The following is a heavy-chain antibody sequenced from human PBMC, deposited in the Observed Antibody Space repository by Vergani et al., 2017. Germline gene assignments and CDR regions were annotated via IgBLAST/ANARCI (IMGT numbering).Heavy chain of an antibody. J-gene: IGHJ4*02. Sequence: QVQLQESGPGLVKPSQTLSLTCTVSGGSISSGGYYWSWIRQHPGKGLEWIGYIYYSGSTYYNPSLKSRVTISVDTSKNQFSLKLSSLTAAATVVYYCARGGLARRFDYWGQGTLVTVSP. CDR2: IYYSGST. CDR1: GGSISSGGYY. CDR3: ARGGLARRFDY. V-gene: IGHV4-31*03. D-gene: IGHD3-16*01.